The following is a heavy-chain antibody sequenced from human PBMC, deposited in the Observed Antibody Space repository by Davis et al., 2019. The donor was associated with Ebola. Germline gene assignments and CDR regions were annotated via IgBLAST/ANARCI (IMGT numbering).Heavy chain of an antibody. V-gene: IGHV3-7*01. D-gene: IGHD1-20*01. CDR2: IKQDGSEK. CDR1: GFTFSNYW. J-gene: IGHJ4*02. Sequence: PGGSLRLSCVASGFTFSNYWMTWVRQAPVRGLEWVANIKQDGSEKQYVDSVRGRFTISRDNAKNTLYLQMNSLRAEDTAVYYCARGYNWNYSDYWGQGTLVTVSS. CDR3: ARGYNWNYSDY.